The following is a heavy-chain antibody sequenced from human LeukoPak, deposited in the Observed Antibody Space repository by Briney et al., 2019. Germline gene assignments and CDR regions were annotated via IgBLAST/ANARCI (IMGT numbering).Heavy chain of an antibody. V-gene: IGHV3-21*01. CDR3: ARGIVVVPAAPNWFDP. J-gene: IGHJ5*02. CDR2: ISSSSSYI. CDR1: GFTFSSYS. D-gene: IGHD2-2*01. Sequence: GGSLRLSCAASGFTFSSYSMNWVRQAPGKGLEWVSSISSSSSYIYYADSVKGRFTISRDNAKNSLYLQKHSLRAEDTAVYYCARGIVVVPAAPNWFDPWGQGTLVTVSS.